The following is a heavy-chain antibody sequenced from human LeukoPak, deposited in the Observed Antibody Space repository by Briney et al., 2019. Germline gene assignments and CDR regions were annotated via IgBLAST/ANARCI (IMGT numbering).Heavy chain of an antibody. J-gene: IGHJ4*02. V-gene: IGHV4-34*01. CDR1: GGSFSGYY. CDR2: INHSGST. Sequence: PSETLSLTCAVYGGSFSGYYWSWIRQPPGKGLEWIGEINHSGSTNYNPSLKSRVTISVDTSKNQFSLKLSSVTAADTAVYYCARTRDGNSRYFDSWGQGTLVTVSS. D-gene: IGHD5-24*01. CDR3: ARTRDGNSRYFDS.